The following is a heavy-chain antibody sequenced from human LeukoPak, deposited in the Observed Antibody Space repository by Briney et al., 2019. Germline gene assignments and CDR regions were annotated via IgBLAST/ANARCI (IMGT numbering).Heavy chain of an antibody. Sequence: PGGSLRLSCAASGFTFSSYGMHWVRQAPGKGLEWVAVISYDGSNKYYADSVKGRFTISRDNSKNTLYLQMNCLRAEDTAVYYCAKGYSPVDYYDSSGQRGNFDYWGQGTLVTVSS. D-gene: IGHD3-22*01. CDR1: GFTFSSYG. CDR2: ISYDGSNK. J-gene: IGHJ4*02. V-gene: IGHV3-30*18. CDR3: AKGYSPVDYYDSSGQRGNFDY.